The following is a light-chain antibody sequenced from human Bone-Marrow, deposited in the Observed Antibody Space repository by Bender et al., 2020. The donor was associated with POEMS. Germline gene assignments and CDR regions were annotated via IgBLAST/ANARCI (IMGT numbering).Light chain of an antibody. V-gene: IGLV2-11*01. CDR3: TSYTSTNTYV. J-gene: IGLJ1*01. CDR2: AVS. CDR1: SSDVGGFQY. Sequence: QSALTQPRSVSGSPGQSVTISCTGTSSDVGGFQYVSWYQQHPGKAPKVMIDAVSRRPSGVPDRFSGFKSGNTASLTISGLQAEDEADYYCTSYTSTNTYVFGTGTKVTVL.